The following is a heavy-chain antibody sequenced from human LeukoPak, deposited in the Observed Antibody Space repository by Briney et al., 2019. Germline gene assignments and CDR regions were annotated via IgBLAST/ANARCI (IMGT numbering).Heavy chain of an antibody. D-gene: IGHD1-1*01. CDR3: VNEVGTYYYGMDV. J-gene: IGHJ6*02. V-gene: IGHV3-64D*06. CDR2: ISSNGGST. CDR1: GFTFSSYA. Sequence: GGSLRLSCAASGFTFSSYAMHWVRQAPGKGLEYVSAISSNGGSTYYADSVKGRFTISRDNSKNTLYLQMSSLRAEDTAVYYCVNEVGTYYYGMDVWGQGTTVTVSS.